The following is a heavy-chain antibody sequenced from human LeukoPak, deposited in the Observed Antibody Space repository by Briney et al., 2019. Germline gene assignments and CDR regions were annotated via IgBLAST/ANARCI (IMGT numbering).Heavy chain of an antibody. Sequence: GRSLRLSCAVSGFTFSSYGMHWVRQAPGKGLEWVAVISYDGSNKYYADSVKGRFTISRDNSKNTLYLQMNSLRAEDTAVYFCAKDTGEQQLVPEYFDYWGQGTLVTVSS. CDR1: GFTFSSYG. CDR2: ISYDGSNK. V-gene: IGHV3-30*18. J-gene: IGHJ4*02. D-gene: IGHD6-13*01. CDR3: AKDTGEQQLVPEYFDY.